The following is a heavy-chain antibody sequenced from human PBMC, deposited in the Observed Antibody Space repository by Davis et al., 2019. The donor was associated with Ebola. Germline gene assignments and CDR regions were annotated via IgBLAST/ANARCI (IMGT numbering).Heavy chain of an antibody. Sequence: ASVKVSCKASGYTFTSYGISWVRQAPGQGLEWMGWISAYNGNTNYAQKLQGRVTMTTDTSTSTAYMELRSLRSDDTAVYYCASGGYNWNDNDYYYGMDVWGQGTTVTVSS. CDR2: ISAYNGNT. CDR3: ASGGYNWNDNDYYYGMDV. J-gene: IGHJ6*02. V-gene: IGHV1-18*01. CDR1: GYTFTSYG. D-gene: IGHD1-1*01.